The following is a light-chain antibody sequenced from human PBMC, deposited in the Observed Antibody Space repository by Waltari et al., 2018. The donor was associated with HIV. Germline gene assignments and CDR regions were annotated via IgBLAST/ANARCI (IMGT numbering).Light chain of an antibody. V-gene: IGLV3-25*03. CDR2: KDE. J-gene: IGLJ3*02. Sequence: YELTQPPSVSVPPGQTARIICSADALPNQLVYWYQQEPGQAPIMVIYKDEERPSGIPEGFSGSSSGTTATLTISGVQAEDEADYHCQSTDNSGTYVVFGGGTKLTVV. CDR1: ALPNQL. CDR3: QSTDNSGTYVV.